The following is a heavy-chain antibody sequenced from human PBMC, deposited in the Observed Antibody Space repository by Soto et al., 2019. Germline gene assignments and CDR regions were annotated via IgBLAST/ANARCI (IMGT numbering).Heavy chain of an antibody. CDR3: ATNGSDCGGAEGKWARWFDP. V-gene: IGHV4-38-2*01. Sequence: QVQLQESGPGLVKPSETLSLTCAVSGYCIRSNSYWGWIRQPPGKGLEWIGSIYYSGSTHYNSSPKRPVTIAVDTSKHQSSQKLRSVTAADTAVYYCATNGSDCGGAEGKWARWFDPRGQGILVTVSP. D-gene: IGHD2-21*01. J-gene: IGHJ5*02. CDR2: IYYSGST. CDR1: GYCIRSNSY.